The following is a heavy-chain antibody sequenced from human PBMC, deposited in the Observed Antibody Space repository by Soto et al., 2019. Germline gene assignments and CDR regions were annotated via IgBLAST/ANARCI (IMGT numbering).Heavy chain of an antibody. CDR1: GYTFTSYA. J-gene: IGHJ4*02. D-gene: IGHD6-6*01. CDR2: INAGNGNT. V-gene: IGHV1-3*01. Sequence: ASVKVSCKASGYTFTSYAMHWVRQAPGQRLEWMGWINAGNGNTKYSQKFQGRVAITRDTSASTAYMELSSLRSEDTAVYYCARDPEQLVLYYFDYWGQGTLVTVSS. CDR3: ARDPEQLVLYYFDY.